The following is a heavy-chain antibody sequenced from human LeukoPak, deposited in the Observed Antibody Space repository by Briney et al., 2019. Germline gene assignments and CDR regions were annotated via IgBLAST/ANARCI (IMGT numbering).Heavy chain of an antibody. J-gene: IGHJ6*02. D-gene: IGHD2-2*01. V-gene: IGHV1-3*01. CDR2: INAGNGNT. Sequence: WASVNVSCTASGYTFTSYAMHWVRQAPGQRLEWMGWINAGNGNTKYSQKFQGRVTITRDTSASTAYMELSSLRSEDTAVYYCARNPLGYCSSTSCSQNYYYYGMDVWGQGTTVTVSS. CDR3: ARNPLGYCSSTSCSQNYYYYGMDV. CDR1: GYTFTSYA.